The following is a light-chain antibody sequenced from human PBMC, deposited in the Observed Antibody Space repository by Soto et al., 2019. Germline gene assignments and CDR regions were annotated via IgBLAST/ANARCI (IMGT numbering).Light chain of an antibody. CDR2: AAS. Sequence: DIQMTQSPRFLSASVGGRVTITCRASQNIRTYLTWYQQKPGKGPTVLIYAASTLQRGVPSRFSGSTTGTDFTLTITGLQPEDSATYYCQQTLSVPRTFGLGTKVDIK. V-gene: IGKV1-39*01. CDR1: QNIRTY. J-gene: IGKJ1*01. CDR3: QQTLSVPRT.